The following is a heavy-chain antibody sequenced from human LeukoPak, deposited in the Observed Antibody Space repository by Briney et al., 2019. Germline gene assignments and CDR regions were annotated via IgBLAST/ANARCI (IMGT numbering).Heavy chain of an antibody. V-gene: IGHV3-23*01. CDR3: AKVRSRGVVVAATVY. CDR2: ISGSGGST. D-gene: IGHD2-15*01. J-gene: IGHJ4*02. CDR1: GFTFSSYE. Sequence: GGSLRLSCAASGFTFSSYEMYWVRQAPGKGLEWVSAISGSGGSTYYADSVKGRFTISRDNSKNTLYLQMNSLRAEDTAVYYCAKVRSRGVVVAATVYWGQGTLVTVSS.